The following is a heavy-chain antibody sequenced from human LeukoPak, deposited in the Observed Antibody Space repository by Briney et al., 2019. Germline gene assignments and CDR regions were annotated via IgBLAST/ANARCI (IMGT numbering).Heavy chain of an antibody. CDR1: GFTFSSYA. Sequence: GGSLRLSCAASGFTFSSYAMHWVRQAPGKGLEWVAVISYDGSNKYYADSVKGRFTISRDNSKNTLYLQMNSLRAEDTAVYHCARDEVTHISEYYYYYGMDVWGQGTTVTVSS. V-gene: IGHV3-30*04. D-gene: IGHD2-21*02. J-gene: IGHJ6*02. CDR2: ISYDGSNK. CDR3: ARDEVTHISEYYYYYGMDV.